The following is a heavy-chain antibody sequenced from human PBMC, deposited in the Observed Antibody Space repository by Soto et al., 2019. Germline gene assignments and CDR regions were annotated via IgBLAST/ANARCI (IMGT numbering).Heavy chain of an antibody. D-gene: IGHD6-13*01. J-gene: IGHJ5*02. CDR1: GYSFTSYW. Sequence: PGESLKISCEGSGYSFTSYWISWVRQMPGKGLEWMGRIDPSDSYTNYSPSFQGHVTISADKSISTAYLQWSSLKASDTAMYYCARHPSADHNWFDPWGQGTLVTVSS. V-gene: IGHV5-10-1*01. CDR2: IDPSDSYT. CDR3: ARHPSADHNWFDP.